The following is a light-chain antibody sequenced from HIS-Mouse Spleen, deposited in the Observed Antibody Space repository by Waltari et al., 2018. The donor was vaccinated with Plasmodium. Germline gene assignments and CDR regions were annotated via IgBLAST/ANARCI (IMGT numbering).Light chain of an antibody. CDR3: YSTDSSGNHRV. Sequence: SYELTQPPSVSVSPGQTARITCSGDALPKKSAYLYQQKSGQAPVLVIYEDSKRTAGIPERFSGSSSGTMATLTISGAQVEDEADYYCYSTDSSGNHRVFGGGTKLTVL. V-gene: IGLV3-10*01. CDR1: ALPKKS. J-gene: IGLJ3*02. CDR2: EDS.